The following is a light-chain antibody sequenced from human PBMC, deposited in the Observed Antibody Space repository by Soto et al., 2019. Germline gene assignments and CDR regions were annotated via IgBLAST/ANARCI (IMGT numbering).Light chain of an antibody. Sequence: IVLTQSPGTLSLSPGERGALSCRASQSVSSNYVAWYQQKPGQAPRLLISGASNRATGTPDRFSGSGSGTDFSLTIRRLEPDDFAVYYCQKYGNFWTFGQGTKVDIK. CDR1: QSVSSNY. CDR3: QKYGNFWT. V-gene: IGKV3-20*01. CDR2: GAS. J-gene: IGKJ1*01.